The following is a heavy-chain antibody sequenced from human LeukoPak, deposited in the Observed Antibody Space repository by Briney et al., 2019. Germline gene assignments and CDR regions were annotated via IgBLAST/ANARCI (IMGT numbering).Heavy chain of an antibody. CDR1: GFTLNSFW. Sequence: GGALKPLWSGSGFTLNSFWVGWGRQAPGEGVGWGGNIKEDGSEKYYVDSVKGRFTISRDNAKNSLYLQMNSLRAEDTAVYYCARVVPNWGHEGNWYFDLWGRGTLVTVSS. D-gene: IGHD7-27*01. CDR2: IKEDGSEK. J-gene: IGHJ2*01. V-gene: IGHV3-7*01. CDR3: ARVVPNWGHEGNWYFDL.